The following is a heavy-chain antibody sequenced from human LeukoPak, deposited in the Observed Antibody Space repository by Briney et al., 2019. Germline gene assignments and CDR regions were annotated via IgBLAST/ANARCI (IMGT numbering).Heavy chain of an antibody. CDR2: INPNSGGT. CDR3: GFAGTIFGVVIPVTLEN. D-gene: IGHD3-3*02. J-gene: IGHJ4*02. V-gene: IGHV1-2*05. Sequence: ASVKVSCKASGYTFTGYYMHWVRQAPGQGLEWMGRINPNSGGTNYAQKFQGRVTMTRDTSISTAYMELSRLRSDDTVMYFCGFAGTIFGVVIPVTLENWGQGSLVTVSS. CDR1: GYTFTGYY.